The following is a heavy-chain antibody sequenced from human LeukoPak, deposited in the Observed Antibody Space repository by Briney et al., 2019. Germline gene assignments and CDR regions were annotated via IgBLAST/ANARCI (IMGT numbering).Heavy chain of an antibody. CDR3: AKAALPYSSSWFGYYFDY. V-gene: IGHV3-30*18. CDR1: GFTFSSYG. Sequence: PGGSLRLSCAAPGFTFSSYGMHWVRQAPGKGLEWVAVISYDGSNKYYADSVKGRFTISRDNSKNTLYLQMNSLRAEDTAVYYCAKAALPYSSSWFGYYFDYWGQGTLVTVSS. J-gene: IGHJ4*02. D-gene: IGHD6-13*01. CDR2: ISYDGSNK.